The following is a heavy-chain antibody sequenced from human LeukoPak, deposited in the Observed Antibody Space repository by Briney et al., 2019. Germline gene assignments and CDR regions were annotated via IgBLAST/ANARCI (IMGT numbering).Heavy chain of an antibody. CDR3: ARVGDHFHWYLDL. V-gene: IGHV3-53*01. CDR2: LYSGSDT. J-gene: IGHJ2*01. CDR1: GFSVSLNY. Sequence: PGGSLRLSCAASGFSVSLNYMNWVRQAPGKGLEWVSTLYSGSDTYYADSVKGRFTISRDSSKNMLFLHMNSLRAEDTAVYYCARVGDHFHWYLDLWGRGTLVTVSS. D-gene: IGHD3-3*02.